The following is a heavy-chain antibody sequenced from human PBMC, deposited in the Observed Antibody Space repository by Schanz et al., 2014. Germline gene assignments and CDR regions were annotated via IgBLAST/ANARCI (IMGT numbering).Heavy chain of an antibody. D-gene: IGHD3-10*01. CDR3: AKGRFGELSAFDI. CDR2: VSSDGNND. CDR1: GFTFSIYA. Sequence: QVQLVESGGGLVQPGGSLRLSCTASGFTFSIYAMHWVRQAPGKGLEWVALVSSDGNNDYYTDSVKGRFTISRDNSKNTLYLQMNSLRAEDTAVYYCAKGRFGELSAFDIWGQGTMVTVSS. J-gene: IGHJ3*02. V-gene: IGHV3-30*04.